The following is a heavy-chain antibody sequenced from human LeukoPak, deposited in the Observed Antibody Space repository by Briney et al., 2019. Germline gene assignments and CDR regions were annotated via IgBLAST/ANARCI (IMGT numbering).Heavy chain of an antibody. CDR1: GYTFAVYY. CDR2: INPNSGGT. Sequence: ASVKVSCKASGYTFAVYYMHWVRQAPGQGLEWMGWINPNSGGTNYAQKFQGRVTMTRDTSISTAYMELSRLTSDDTAVYYCARNNRPHVDAFDIWGQGTMVTVSS. CDR3: ARNNRPHVDAFDI. D-gene: IGHD2/OR15-2a*01. V-gene: IGHV1-2*02. J-gene: IGHJ3*02.